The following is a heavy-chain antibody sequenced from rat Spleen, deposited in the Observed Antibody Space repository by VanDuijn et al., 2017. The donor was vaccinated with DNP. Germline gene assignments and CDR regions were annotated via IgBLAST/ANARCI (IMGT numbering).Heavy chain of an antibody. V-gene: IGHV5-46*01. J-gene: IGHJ2*01. Sequence: EVQLVESGGGLVQPGRSMKLSCTASGFTFSSFPMAWVRQAPTKGLEWVATISYDGSSTYYRDSVKGRFTISRDNAKNTLYLQMNSLRSEDTATYYCARLDYGFDYWGQGVMVTVSS. CDR3: ARLDYGFDY. CDR1: GFTFSSFP. CDR2: ISYDGSST. D-gene: IGHD1-11*01.